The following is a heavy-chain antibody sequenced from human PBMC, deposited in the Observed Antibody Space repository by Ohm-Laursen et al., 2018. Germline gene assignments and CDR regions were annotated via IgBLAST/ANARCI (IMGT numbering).Heavy chain of an antibody. V-gene: IGHV3-21*04. Sequence: SLRLSCAASGFTFSSYSMNWVRQAPGKGLEWVSSISSSSSYIFYADSVKGRFTISRDNAGDSLYLQMNSLRAEDTAVYYCAKWADDYSNWRTYFDYWGQGTLVTVSS. CDR2: ISSSSSYI. J-gene: IGHJ4*02. D-gene: IGHD4-11*01. CDR1: GFTFSSYS. CDR3: AKWADDYSNWRTYFDY.